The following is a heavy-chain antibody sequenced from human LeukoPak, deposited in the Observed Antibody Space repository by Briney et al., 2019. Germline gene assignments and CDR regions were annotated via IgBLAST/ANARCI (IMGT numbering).Heavy chain of an antibody. D-gene: IGHD3-3*01. CDR2: LSSSSSYI. CDR1: GFTFSSYS. J-gene: IGHJ5*02. CDR3: ARVINSFWSGLGRFDP. V-gene: IGHV3-21*04. Sequence: GGSLRLSCAASGFTFSSYSMNWVRQAPGKGLEWVSSLSSSSSYIYYADSVKGRFTISRDNSKNTLYLQMNSLRAEDTAVYYCARVINSFWSGLGRFDPWGQGTLVTVSS.